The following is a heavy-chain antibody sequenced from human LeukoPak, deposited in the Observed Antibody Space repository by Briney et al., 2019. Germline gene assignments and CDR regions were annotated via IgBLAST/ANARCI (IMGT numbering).Heavy chain of an antibody. J-gene: IGHJ4*02. CDR3: AREFALHHKTRNLGY. D-gene: IGHD1-14*01. V-gene: IGHV1-2*02. Sequence: ASVRVSCKASGYTFTGYYMHWVRQAPGQGLEWMGWINPNSGGTNYAQKFQGRVTMTRDTSISTAYMELSRLRSDDTAVYYCAREFALHHKTRNLGYWGQGTLVTASS. CDR2: INPNSGGT. CDR1: GYTFTGYY.